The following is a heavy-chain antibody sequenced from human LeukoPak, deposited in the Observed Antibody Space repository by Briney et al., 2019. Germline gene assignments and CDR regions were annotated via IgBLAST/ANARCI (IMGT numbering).Heavy chain of an antibody. CDR1: GGSISSSRDY. J-gene: IGHJ6*03. CDR2: IYYSGST. D-gene: IGHD2-8*01. Sequence: SETLSLTCTVSGGSISSSRDYWAWLRQPPGKGLEWIANIYYSGSTYYSPSLKSRVTISVDTSKNQFSLKLSSVTAADTAVYYCARSGVYVYYYYMDVWGKGTTVTVSS. V-gene: IGHV4-39*01. CDR3: ARSGVYVYYYYMDV.